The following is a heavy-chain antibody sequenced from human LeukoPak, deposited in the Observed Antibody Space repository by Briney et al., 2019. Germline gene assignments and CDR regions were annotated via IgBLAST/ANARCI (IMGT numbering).Heavy chain of an antibody. CDR1: GFTFNSYS. Sequence: GGSLRLSCAASGFTFNSYSMNWVRQAPGKGLEWVSSISSSSSSIYYADSVNGRFTISRDNAKNSLYLQMNILRAEDSAVYYCARSIGLTGGGVDVWGRGTTVTVSS. V-gene: IGHV3-21*04. D-gene: IGHD3-9*01. J-gene: IGHJ6*02. CDR2: ISSSSSSI. CDR3: ARSIGLTGGGVDV.